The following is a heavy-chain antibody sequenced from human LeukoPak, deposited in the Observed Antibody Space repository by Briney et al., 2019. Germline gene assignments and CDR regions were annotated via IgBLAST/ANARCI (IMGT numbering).Heavy chain of an antibody. D-gene: IGHD7-27*01. V-gene: IGHV3-48*03. Sequence: GGSLRLSCAASGFTFSSYEMNWVRQAPGKGLEWVSYISSSGSTIYYADSVKGRFTISRDNAKNTLYLQLNSLKTEDTAVYYCTRVNLRTGERFFDYWGQGTLVTVSS. J-gene: IGHJ4*02. CDR1: GFTFSSYE. CDR2: ISSSGSTI. CDR3: TRVNLRTGERFFDY.